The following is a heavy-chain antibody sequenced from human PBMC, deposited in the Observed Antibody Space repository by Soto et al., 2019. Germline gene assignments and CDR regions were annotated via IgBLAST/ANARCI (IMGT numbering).Heavy chain of an antibody. J-gene: IGHJ5*02. D-gene: IGHD1-1*01. CDR1: GFTFSNYF. CDR2: MSGDGKTI. Sequence: GGSLRLSCAASGFTFSNYFMHWVRQVPGEGLGWVSRMSGDGKTISYADSVKGRFTISRDNAKNTLYLQMNSLRVEDTAVSYFARTYVPGIAGFDPWGQGTLVTVSS. V-gene: IGHV3-74*01. CDR3: ARTYVPGIAGFDP.